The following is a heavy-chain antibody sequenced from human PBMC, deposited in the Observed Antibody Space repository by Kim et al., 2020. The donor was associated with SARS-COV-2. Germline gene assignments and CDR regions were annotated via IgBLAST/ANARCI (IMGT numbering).Heavy chain of an antibody. CDR2: IYSDGST. J-gene: IGHJ6*02. D-gene: IGHD3-16*01. V-gene: IGHV3-53*04. CDR3: ARGLMGLDV. CDR1: KFTVSKNY. Sequence: GGSLRLSCAASKFTVSKNYMTWVRQAPGKGLECVSVIYSDGSTSYADSVKGRFTISRHNSKNTLYLQMNSLRREVTAVYYCARGLMGLDVWGQGTTVTVSS.